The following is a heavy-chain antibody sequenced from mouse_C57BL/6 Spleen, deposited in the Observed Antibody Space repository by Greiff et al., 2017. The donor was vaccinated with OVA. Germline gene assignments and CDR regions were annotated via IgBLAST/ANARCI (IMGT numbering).Heavy chain of an antibody. CDR3: AIPIYYDYDGYAMDY. Sequence: VKLMESGAELARPGASVKMSCKASGYTFTSYTMHWVKQRPGQGLEWIGYINPSSGYTKYNQKFTEKATLTADKSSSTAYMQLSSLTSDYSAVYYCAIPIYYDYDGYAMDYWGQGTSVTVSS. CDR1: GYTFTSYT. D-gene: IGHD2-4*01. V-gene: IGHV1-4*01. CDR2: INPSSGYT. J-gene: IGHJ4*01.